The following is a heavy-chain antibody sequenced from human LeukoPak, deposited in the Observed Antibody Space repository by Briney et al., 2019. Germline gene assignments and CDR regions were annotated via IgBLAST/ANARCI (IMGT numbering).Heavy chain of an antibody. CDR1: GFTFSSYA. Sequence: LSGGSLRLSCSASGFTFSSYAMHWVRQAPGKGLEYISGITSNGGTTYHADSVKGRFTISRDNSKNTLYLQMNSLRAEDTAVYSCARDLANSYLFDYWGQGILVSVS. J-gene: IGHJ4*02. D-gene: IGHD1/OR15-1a*01. CDR2: ITSNGGTT. CDR3: ARDLANSYLFDY. V-gene: IGHV3-64*04.